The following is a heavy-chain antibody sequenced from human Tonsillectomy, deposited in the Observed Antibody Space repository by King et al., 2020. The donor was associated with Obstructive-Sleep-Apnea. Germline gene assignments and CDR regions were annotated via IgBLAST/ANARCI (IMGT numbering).Heavy chain of an antibody. D-gene: IGHD4-23*01. CDR1: VGSISSGGYY. CDR3: ARDNSGGNSGMDV. CDR2: IYYSGST. V-gene: IGHV4-31*03. Sequence: QLQESGPGLVKPSQTLSLTCTVSVGSISSGGYYWSWIRQHPGKGLEWIGYIYYSGSTYYNPSLKSRVTISVYTSKNQFSLKLSSVTAADTAVYYWARDNSGGNSGMDVWGQGTTVTVSS. J-gene: IGHJ6*02.